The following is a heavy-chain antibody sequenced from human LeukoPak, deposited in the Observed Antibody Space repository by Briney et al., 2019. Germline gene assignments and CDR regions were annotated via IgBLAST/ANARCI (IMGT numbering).Heavy chain of an antibody. J-gene: IGHJ4*02. Sequence: GASVKVSCKASGYTFTGYYMHWVRQAPGQGLEWMGWINPNSGGTNYAQKFQGRVTMTRDTSISTAYMELSRLRSDDTAVYYCARDPWGRIRYPHYWGQGTLVTVSS. D-gene: IGHD3-9*01. CDR2: INPNSGGT. V-gene: IGHV1-2*02. CDR1: GYTFTGYY. CDR3: ARDPWGRIRYPHY.